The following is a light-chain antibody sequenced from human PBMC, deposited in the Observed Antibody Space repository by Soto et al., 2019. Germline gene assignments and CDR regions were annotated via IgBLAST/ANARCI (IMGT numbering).Light chain of an antibody. CDR3: SSYTSSSTLVV. CDR1: SSDVGGYNY. J-gene: IGLJ2*01. V-gene: IGLV2-14*01. CDR2: DVS. Sequence: QSALTQPASVSGSPGQSITISCTGTSSDVGGYNYVSWYQQHPCKAPKLMIYDVSNRPSGVSNRFSGPTSGNTASLTISGLQAEDEADYYCSSYTSSSTLVVFGGGTKLTVL.